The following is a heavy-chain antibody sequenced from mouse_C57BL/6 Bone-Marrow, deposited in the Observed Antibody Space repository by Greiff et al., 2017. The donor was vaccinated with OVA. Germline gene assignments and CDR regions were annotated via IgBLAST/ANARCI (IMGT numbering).Heavy chain of an antibody. J-gene: IGHJ4*01. CDR2: IYPGSGST. D-gene: IGHD2-12*01. Sequence: QVQLKQPGAELVKPGASVKMSCKASGYTFTSYWITWVKQRPGQGLEWIGDIYPGSGSTNYNEKFKSKATLTVDTSSSSAYLQLSSLTSEDSAVYFCAYSRKAYYAMDYWGQGTSVTVAS. V-gene: IGHV1-55*01. CDR3: AYSRKAYYAMDY. CDR1: GYTFTSYW.